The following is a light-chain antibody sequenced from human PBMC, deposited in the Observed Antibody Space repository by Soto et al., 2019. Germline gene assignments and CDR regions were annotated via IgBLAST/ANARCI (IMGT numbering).Light chain of an antibody. CDR2: AAY. CDR3: QQRYSTPFT. CDR1: QSIARY. J-gene: IGKJ4*01. Sequence: DIQMTQSPSSLSASVGDRVTITCRASQSIARYLNWYQQKPGRAPKLLMYAAYSLQSGVPSRFSGSGSGTDFTLTIRSLQPEDVATYYCQQRYSTPFTFGGGTKVEIK. V-gene: IGKV1-39*01.